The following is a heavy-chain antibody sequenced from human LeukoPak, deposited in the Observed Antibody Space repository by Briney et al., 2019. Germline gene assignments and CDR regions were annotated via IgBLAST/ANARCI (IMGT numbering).Heavy chain of an antibody. CDR3: ARSTRYYYGSGSYFVDY. CDR1: GGSFSGYY. CDR2: INHSGST. D-gene: IGHD3-10*01. J-gene: IGHJ4*02. V-gene: IGHV4-34*01. Sequence: SETLSLTCAVYGGSFSGYYWSWIRQPPGKGLEWIGEINHSGSTNYNPSLKSRVTISVDTSKNQFSLKLSSVTAADTAVYYCARSTRYYYGSGSYFVDYWGQGTLVTVSS.